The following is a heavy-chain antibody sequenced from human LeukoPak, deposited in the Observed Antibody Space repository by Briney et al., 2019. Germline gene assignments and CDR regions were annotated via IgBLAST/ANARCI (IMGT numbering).Heavy chain of an antibody. J-gene: IGHJ6*02. CDR3: ARDEAVAGNYYYGMDV. V-gene: IGHV1-2*04. D-gene: IGHD6-19*01. Sequence: ASVKVSCKASGYTFTGYYMHWVRQAPGQGLEWMGRINPNSGGTNYAQKFQGWVTMTRDTSISTAYMELSRLRSDDTAVYYCARDEAVAGNYYYGMDVWGQGTTVTVSS. CDR1: GYTFTGYY. CDR2: INPNSGGT.